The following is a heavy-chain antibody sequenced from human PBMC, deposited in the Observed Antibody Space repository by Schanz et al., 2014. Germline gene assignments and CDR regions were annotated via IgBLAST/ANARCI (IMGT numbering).Heavy chain of an antibody. CDR3: ARDGNYYGSRNYYKTPYYFDY. J-gene: IGHJ4*02. CDR2: IYASGAT. D-gene: IGHD3-10*01. Sequence: EVQLVESGGGFVQPGGSLGLSCVVSGFTVSSDHMSWVRQAPGKGLEWVSTIYASGATYYADSVKRRFTISRDISKNTLHLQVTSRRAEAAAIYYCARDGNYYGSRNYYKTPYYFDYWGQGTLVTVSS. V-gene: IGHV3-66*01. CDR1: GFTVSSDH.